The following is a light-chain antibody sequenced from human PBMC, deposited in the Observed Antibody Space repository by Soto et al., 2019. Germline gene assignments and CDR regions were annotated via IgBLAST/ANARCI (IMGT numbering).Light chain of an antibody. V-gene: IGKV3-15*01. CDR1: QSVSSY. CDR2: GAS. Sequence: EIVLTQSPATLSLSPGERATLSCRASQSVSSYLAWYQQKPGQAPRLLIYGASTRATGIPARFSGSGSGTEFTLTISSLQPDDFVTYYCQQYNTNSWTFGQGTKVDIK. CDR3: QQYNTNSWT. J-gene: IGKJ1*01.